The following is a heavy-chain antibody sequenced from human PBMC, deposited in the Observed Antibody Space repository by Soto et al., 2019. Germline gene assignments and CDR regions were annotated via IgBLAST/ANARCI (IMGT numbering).Heavy chain of an antibody. CDR1: GYTFTSYD. CDR3: ARSPSGSRHQGGSFDP. J-gene: IGHJ5*02. CDR2: MNPNSGNT. V-gene: IGHV1-8*01. D-gene: IGHD1-26*01. Sequence: QVQLVQSGAEVKKPGASVKVSCKASGYTFTSYDIKWVRQATGQGLEWMGWMNPNSGNTGYAQKFQGRVTMTRNTSISKAYMELSSLRSDDTAVYYCARSPSGSRHQGGSFDPWGQGTLVTVSS.